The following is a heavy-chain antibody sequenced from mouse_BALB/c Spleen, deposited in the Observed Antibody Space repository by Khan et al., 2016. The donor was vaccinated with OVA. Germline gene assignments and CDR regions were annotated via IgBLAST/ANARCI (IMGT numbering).Heavy chain of an antibody. CDR3: ARINGGESDY. CDR2: INPHIGET. CDR1: GYSFTGYF. Sequence: VQLQQSGPELVKPGASVKLSCKASGYSFTGYFMNWVMQSHGKSLEWIGSINPHIGETFYNQKFKGKATLTVDESSSTAHMELRSLASEDSAVFYCARINGGESDYWGQGTTLTVSS. D-gene: IGHD1-1*02. J-gene: IGHJ2*01. V-gene: IGHV1-20*02.